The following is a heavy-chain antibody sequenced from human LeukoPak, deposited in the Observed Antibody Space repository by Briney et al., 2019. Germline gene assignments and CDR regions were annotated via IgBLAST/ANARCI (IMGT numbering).Heavy chain of an antibody. J-gene: IGHJ6*02. Sequence: TXSLTCTVSGGSISSGDYHWSWIRQPXGKGLEWIGFIDYSGSTYYNPSLKSRITISKDASRNHFSLKLSAVTAADTAVYYCGREAYYYGSGSEGNFYYGIDVWGPGTTVTVSS. CDR2: IDYSGST. V-gene: IGHV4-30-4*01. CDR1: GGSISSGDYH. D-gene: IGHD3-10*01. CDR3: GREAYYYGSGSEGNFYYGIDV.